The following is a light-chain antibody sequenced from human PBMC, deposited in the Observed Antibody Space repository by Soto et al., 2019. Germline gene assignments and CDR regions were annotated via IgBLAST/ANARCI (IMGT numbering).Light chain of an antibody. J-gene: IGLJ1*01. CDR3: QSYDSSLSASYV. V-gene: IGLV1-40*01. Sequence: QSVLTQPPSVSGAPGQRVTISCTGSSSDIGAGYDVHWYQQLPGTAPKLLIYGNSNRPSGVPDRFSGSKSGTSDRFSGSKSGTSASLAITGLRAEDEADYYCQSYDSSLSASYVFGTGTKVTVL. CDR1: SSDIGAGYD. CDR2: GNS.